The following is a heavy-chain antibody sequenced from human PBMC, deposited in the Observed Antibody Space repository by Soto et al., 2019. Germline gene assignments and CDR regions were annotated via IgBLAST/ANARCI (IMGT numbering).Heavy chain of an antibody. Sequence: SETLSLTCAVYGGSFSDYYWTWIRQPPGKGLEWIGEINDSGSTNYDPSLKSRVSISVDTSRKQFSLRLTSVTAADTGVYFCARVGGYCTGTSGTRCYGAFDIWGQGTTVTVSS. V-gene: IGHV4-34*01. CDR2: INDSGST. J-gene: IGHJ3*02. D-gene: IGHD2-8*02. CDR3: ARVGGYCTGTSGTRCYGAFDI. CDR1: GGSFSDYY.